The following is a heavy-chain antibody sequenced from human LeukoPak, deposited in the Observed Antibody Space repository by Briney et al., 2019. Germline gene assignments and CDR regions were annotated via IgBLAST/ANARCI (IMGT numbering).Heavy chain of an antibody. J-gene: IGHJ4*02. Sequence: GGSLRLSCAASGFTFSSYSMNWVRQAPGKGLEWVSSISSSSSYIYYADSVKGRFTISRDNSKNTLYLQMNSLRAEDTAIYYCAKGSTVADIYFDYWGRGTLVTVSS. CDR3: AKGSTVADIYFDY. V-gene: IGHV3-21*04. CDR2: ISSSSSYI. CDR1: GFTFSSYS. D-gene: IGHD6-19*01.